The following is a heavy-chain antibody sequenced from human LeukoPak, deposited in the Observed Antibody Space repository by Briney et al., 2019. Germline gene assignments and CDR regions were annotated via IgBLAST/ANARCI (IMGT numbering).Heavy chain of an antibody. D-gene: IGHD5-24*01. J-gene: IGHJ3*02. CDR1: GFTFSTYS. CDR2: ISSSGTTI. V-gene: IGHV3-48*01. CDR3: ASYGYIRTGGAFDI. Sequence: PGGSLRLSCAASGFTFSTYSMNWVRQAPGKGLEWVSYISSSGTTIYYADSVKGRFTISRDNAKNSLYLQMNSLRAGDTAVYYCASYGYIRTGGAFDIWGQGTMVTVSS.